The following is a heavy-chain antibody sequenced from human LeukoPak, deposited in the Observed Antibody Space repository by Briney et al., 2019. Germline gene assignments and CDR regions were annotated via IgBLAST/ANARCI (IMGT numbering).Heavy chain of an antibody. D-gene: IGHD2-2*01. CDR3: ARDRSTAAIRVLGEYYGMDV. Sequence: PSETLSLTCTVSGGSISSGGYYWSWIRQHPGKGLEWIGYIYYSGSTYYNPSLKSRVTISVDTSKNQFSLKLSSVTAADTAVYYCARDRSTAAIRVLGEYYGMDVWGQGTTVTVSS. CDR2: IYYSGST. V-gene: IGHV4-31*03. J-gene: IGHJ6*02. CDR1: GGSISSGGYY.